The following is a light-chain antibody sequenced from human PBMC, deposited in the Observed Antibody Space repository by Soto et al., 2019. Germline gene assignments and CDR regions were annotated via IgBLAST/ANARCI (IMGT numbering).Light chain of an antibody. CDR3: QQYGFSPT. V-gene: IGKV3-20*01. CDR1: PSVSRDF. CDR2: GGS. Sequence: EIVLTQSPGTLSLSPGERATLSFRASPSVSRDFLVWYQHKRGQPPRLLLYGGSIRDTGIPDRFSGSGSGTEFTLTISRLEPEDVAVYDCQQYGFSPTFGQGTKVEIK. J-gene: IGKJ1*01.